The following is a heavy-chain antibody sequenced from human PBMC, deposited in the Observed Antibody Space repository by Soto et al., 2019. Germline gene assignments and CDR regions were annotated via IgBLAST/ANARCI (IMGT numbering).Heavy chain of an antibody. CDR3: ARRWGYDAFDI. J-gene: IGHJ3*02. V-gene: IGHV3-33*01. CDR2: IWYDGSNK. D-gene: IGHD3-16*01. CDR1: GFTFSSDG. Sequence: QVQLVESGGGVVQPGRSLRLSCAASGFTFSSDGMHWVRQAPGKGLEWVAVIWYDGSNKYYADYVKGRFTISRDNSKNTLYLQMNSLRAEDTAVYYCARRWGYDAFDIWGQGTMVTVSS.